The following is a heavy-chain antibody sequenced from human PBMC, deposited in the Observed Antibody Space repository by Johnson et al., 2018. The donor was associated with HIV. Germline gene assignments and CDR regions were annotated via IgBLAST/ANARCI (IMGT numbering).Heavy chain of an antibody. CDR3: ARPYDAYVYGAFDV. CDR1: GVTVSSNY. CDR2: IWYDGSNK. J-gene: IGHJ3*01. Sequence: QVQLVESGGGVVQPGRSLRLSCVASGVTVSSNYMSWVRQAPGKGLEWVAVIWYDGSNKYYADSVKGRFTISRDNSKNTLYLQMNSLRAEDTAVYYCARPYDAYVYGAFDVWGPGTMVIVSS. D-gene: IGHD5/OR15-5a*01. V-gene: IGHV3-33*08.